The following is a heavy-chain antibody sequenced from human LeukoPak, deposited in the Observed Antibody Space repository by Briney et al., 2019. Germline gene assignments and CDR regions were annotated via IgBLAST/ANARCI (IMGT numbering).Heavy chain of an antibody. J-gene: IGHJ4*02. Sequence: GGSLRLSCAASGFTFSNYAMNWVRQAPGKGLEWVSAISGSGGSTYYADSVKGRFTISRDNAKNSLYLQMNSLRAEDTALYYCAKDKWQRSGSYYNFDYWGQGTLVTVSS. CDR3: AKDKWQRSGSYYNFDY. V-gene: IGHV3-23*01. D-gene: IGHD3-10*01. CDR2: ISGSGGST. CDR1: GFTFSNYA.